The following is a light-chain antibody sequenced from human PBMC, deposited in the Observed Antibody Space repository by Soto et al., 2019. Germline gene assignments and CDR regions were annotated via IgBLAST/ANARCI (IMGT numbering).Light chain of an antibody. Sequence: DIQMTQSPSSLSASVGDRVTITCRASQTISFYLNWYQQKPGRAPKLLIYGASSLQSGVPSRFSGSGSGTDFTLTISSLQPEDFATYYCQQYMSYSFGQGTKVDIK. V-gene: IGKV1-39*01. J-gene: IGKJ1*01. CDR1: QTISFY. CDR2: GAS. CDR3: QQYMSYS.